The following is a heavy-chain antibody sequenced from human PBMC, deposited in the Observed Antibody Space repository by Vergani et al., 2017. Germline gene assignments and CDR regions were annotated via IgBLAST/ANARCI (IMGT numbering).Heavy chain of an antibody. Sequence: VQLVESGGGVVQPGGSLRLSCAASGFTFSSYGMHWVRQVPGKGLEWVANIMPDGSATMYADSLRGRFSISRDNAKNSLHLHMSSLRVEDTAVYFCAKSGFVGAFETWGQGTMVTVSS. V-gene: IGHV3-7*01. J-gene: IGHJ3*02. CDR2: IMPDGSAT. D-gene: IGHD6-6*01. CDR3: AKSGFVGAFET. CDR1: GFTFSSYG.